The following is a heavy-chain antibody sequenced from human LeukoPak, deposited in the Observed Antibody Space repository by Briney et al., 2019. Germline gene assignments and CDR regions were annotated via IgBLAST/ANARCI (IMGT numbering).Heavy chain of an antibody. J-gene: IGHJ4*02. D-gene: IGHD4-23*01. V-gene: IGHV2-5*02. CDR1: GFSLRTSGAG. Sequence: ESGPTLVNATQTLTLTCTFSGFSLRTSGAGVGWIRQPPGKALEWLALIYWDDDKRYSPSLKSRVTISKDTSKDQVVLTMNNMDPVDTATYYCAHTVDGVYDYWGQGTLVTVSS. CDR2: IYWDDDK. CDR3: AHTVDGVYDY.